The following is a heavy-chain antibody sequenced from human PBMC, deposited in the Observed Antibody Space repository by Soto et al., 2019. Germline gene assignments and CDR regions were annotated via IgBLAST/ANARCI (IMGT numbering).Heavy chain of an antibody. J-gene: IGHJ2*01. CDR2: IYYSGST. Sequence: QVQLQESGPGLVKPSQTLSLTCTVSGGSISSGGYYWSGIRQHPGKGLEWIGDIYYSGSTYYNPSLKSRATIAVDTSNNQFSLKLSSLTAADTAVYYCARGAQIPVTTTAPHWYLDLWGRGTLVTVSS. CDR3: ARGAQIPVTTTAPHWYLDL. D-gene: IGHD4-4*01. V-gene: IGHV4-31*03. CDR1: GGSISSGGYY.